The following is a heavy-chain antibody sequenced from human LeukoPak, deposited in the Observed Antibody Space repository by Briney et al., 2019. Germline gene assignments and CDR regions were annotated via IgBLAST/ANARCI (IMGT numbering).Heavy chain of an antibody. CDR3: AREDWYRFDP. D-gene: IGHD3-9*01. J-gene: IGHJ5*02. Sequence: GGSLSLSCEASGFPFTTFWMNWVRQPPGKGLEWVAKIQQDGSGEQYVGSVKGRFTISRDNAKNSLYLQMNSLRVEDTGVYYCAREDWYRFDPWGQGTLVTVSS. CDR1: GFPFTTFW. V-gene: IGHV3-7*01. CDR2: IQQDGSGE.